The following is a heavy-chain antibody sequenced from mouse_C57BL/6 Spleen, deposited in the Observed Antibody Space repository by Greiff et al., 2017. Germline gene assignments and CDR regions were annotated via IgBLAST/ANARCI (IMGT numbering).Heavy chain of an antibody. CDR1: GFTFSDAW. CDR2: IRNKANNHAT. Sequence: EVKLMESGGGLVQPGGSLKLSCAASGFTFSDAWMDWVRQSPETGLEWVAAIRNKANNHATYYAVSVKGRFTISSDDSKSSVYLQMHSLRAEDTGICYSTGSTTVVGADWGPGTLVTVSA. D-gene: IGHD1-1*01. J-gene: IGHJ3*01. V-gene: IGHV6-6*01. CDR3: TGSTTVVGAD.